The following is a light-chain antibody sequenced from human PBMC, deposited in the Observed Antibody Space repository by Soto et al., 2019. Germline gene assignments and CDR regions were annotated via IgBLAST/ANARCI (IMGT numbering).Light chain of an antibody. J-gene: IGKJ4*01. CDR1: QSVRSH. Sequence: EVVMTQSPATLSVSPGERATLSCRASQSVRSHLAWYQQKPGQAPSLLIFGASTRATGVPARFSGSESGTEFTLTISSLQPEDFATYYCQQLRLTFGGGTKVDIK. CDR3: QQLRLT. V-gene: IGKV3-15*01. CDR2: GAS.